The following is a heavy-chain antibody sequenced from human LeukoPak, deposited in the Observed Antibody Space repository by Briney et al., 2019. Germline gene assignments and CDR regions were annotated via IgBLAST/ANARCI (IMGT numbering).Heavy chain of an antibody. CDR1: GFTFSSYS. D-gene: IGHD4/OR15-4a*01. V-gene: IGHV3-23*01. J-gene: IGHJ4*02. CDR2: ISGSGGST. Sequence: GGSLRLSCAASGFTFSSYSMNWVRQAPGKGLEWVSAISGSGGSTYYADSVKGRFTISRDNSKNTLYLQMNSLRAEDTAVYYCARRAGAYSHPYDYWGQGTLVTVSS. CDR3: ARRAGAYSHPYDY.